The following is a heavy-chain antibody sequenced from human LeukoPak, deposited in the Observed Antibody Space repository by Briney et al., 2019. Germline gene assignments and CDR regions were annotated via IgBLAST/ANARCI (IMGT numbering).Heavy chain of an antibody. CDR3: ARRSAGYDY. D-gene: IGHD3-22*01. V-gene: IGHV3-64*01. Sequence: GGSLRLSCAASGFSVSTSTMHWVRQAPGKGLECVSALSSNGYNTYYANSVRDRFIISRDSSKNTLYLQMDSLRPEDMAVYYCARRSAGYDYWGQGTLVTVSS. CDR2: LSSNGYNT. J-gene: IGHJ4*02. CDR1: GFSVSTST.